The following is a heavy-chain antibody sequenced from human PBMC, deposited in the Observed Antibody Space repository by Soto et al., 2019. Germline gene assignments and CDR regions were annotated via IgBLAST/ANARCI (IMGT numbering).Heavy chain of an antibody. Sequence: ASVKVSCKASGYTFTSYAMHWVRQAPGQRLEWMGWINAGNGNTKYSQKFQGRVTITRDTSASTAYMELSSLRSEDTAVYYCARDRSCSGGSCYRWFDPWGQGTLVTVSS. CDR3: ARDRSCSGGSCYRWFDP. J-gene: IGHJ5*02. CDR2: INAGNGNT. CDR1: GYTFTSYA. D-gene: IGHD2-15*01. V-gene: IGHV1-3*01.